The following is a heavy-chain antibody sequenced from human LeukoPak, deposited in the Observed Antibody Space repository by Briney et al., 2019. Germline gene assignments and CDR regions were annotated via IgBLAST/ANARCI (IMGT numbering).Heavy chain of an antibody. V-gene: IGHV3-23*01. D-gene: IGHD2-15*01. J-gene: IGHJ4*02. Sequence: PGGSLRLSCAASGFTFSSYAMSWVRQAPGKGLEWVSAISGSGGSTYYADSVKGRFTISRDNSMNTLYLQMNSLRAEDTAVYYCARDNPLRYCSGGSCYSGSEGFDYWGQGTLVTVSS. CDR2: ISGSGGST. CDR3: ARDNPLRYCSGGSCYSGSEGFDY. CDR1: GFTFSSYA.